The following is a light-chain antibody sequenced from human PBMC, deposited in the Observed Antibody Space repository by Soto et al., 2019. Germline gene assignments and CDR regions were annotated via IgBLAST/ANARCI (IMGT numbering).Light chain of an antibody. CDR3: QQHNNWPRT. Sequence: EIVMTQSPATLSVSPGERATLSCRASQSVSSNLAWYQQKPGQAPRLLIYGASTRATGIPARFSGSGSGTDFTLTISSLQSEDFAVYYCQQHNNWPRTFGHGTKVEL. CDR1: QSVSSN. CDR2: GAS. J-gene: IGKJ1*01. V-gene: IGKV3-15*01.